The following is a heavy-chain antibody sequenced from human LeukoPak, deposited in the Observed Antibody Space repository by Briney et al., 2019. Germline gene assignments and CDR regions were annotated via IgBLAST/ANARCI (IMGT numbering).Heavy chain of an antibody. D-gene: IGHD4-23*01. CDR2: IDTGGGGT. CDR1: GFTFSTYA. J-gene: IGHJ4*02. Sequence: GGSLRLSCAASGFTFSTYAMSWVRQAPGKGLEWVSAIDTGGGGTYYTDSVRGRFTISRDNSKKTLYLQMNTLRAEDTAVCYCAKRSDGGNCFDYWGQGTLVTVSA. CDR3: AKRSDGGNCFDY. V-gene: IGHV3-23*01.